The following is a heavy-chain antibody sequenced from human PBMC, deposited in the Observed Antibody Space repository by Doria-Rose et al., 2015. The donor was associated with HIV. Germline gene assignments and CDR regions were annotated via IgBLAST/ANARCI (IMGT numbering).Heavy chain of an antibody. CDR1: GVSLSSPGMG. V-gene: IGHV2-26*01. CDR2: IFSDDER. J-gene: IGHJ4*02. CDR3: ARIKSGRWYHKYYFDF. D-gene: IGHD6-13*01. Sequence: QESGPVLVKPTETLTLTCTVSGVSLSSPGMGVSWIRQPPGKALEWLANIFSDDERSCKTSLKSRLTISRGTSKSQVVLTMTDMDPVDTATYYCARIKSGRWYHKYYFDFWGQGTLVIVSA.